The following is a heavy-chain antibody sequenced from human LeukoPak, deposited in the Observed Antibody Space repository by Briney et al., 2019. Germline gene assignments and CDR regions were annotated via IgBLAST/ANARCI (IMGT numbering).Heavy chain of an antibody. J-gene: IGHJ4*02. V-gene: IGHV1-8*01. CDR1: GYTFTSYD. Sequence: GASVKVSCKASGYTFTSYDINWVRQATGQGLEWMGWMNPNSGNTGYAQKFQGRVTITADESTSTAYMELSSLRSEDTAVYYCARGPELGSGDYWGQGTLVTVSS. CDR3: ARGPELGSGDY. D-gene: IGHD7-27*01. CDR2: MNPNSGNT.